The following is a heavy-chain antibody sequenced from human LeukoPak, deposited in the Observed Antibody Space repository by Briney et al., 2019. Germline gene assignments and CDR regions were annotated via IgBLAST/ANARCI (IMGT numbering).Heavy chain of an antibody. Sequence: GGSLRLSCAASGFTFSSYGMHWVRQAPGKGLEWVAFIRYDGSNKYYADSVKGRFTISRDNSKNTLYLQMNSLRAEDTAVYYCAKDRCSSTGCYYDAFDIWGQGTMVTVSS. V-gene: IGHV3-30*02. CDR3: AKDRCSSTGCYYDAFDI. D-gene: IGHD2-2*01. J-gene: IGHJ3*02. CDR1: GFTFSSYG. CDR2: IRYDGSNK.